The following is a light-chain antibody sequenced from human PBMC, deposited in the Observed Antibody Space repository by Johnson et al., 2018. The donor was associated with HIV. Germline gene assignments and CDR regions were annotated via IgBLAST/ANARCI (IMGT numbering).Light chain of an antibody. J-gene: IGLJ1*01. CDR1: SSNIGNNY. CDR3: GTWASSLSAPWV. V-gene: IGLV1-51*01. Sequence: QSVLTQPPSVSATPGQKVTISCSGSSSNIGNNYVSWYQQLPGTAPKLLIYDNNKRPSGIPDRFSGSKSGTSATLGITGLQTGDEAASYCGTWASSLSAPWVFGTGTKVTVL. CDR2: DNN.